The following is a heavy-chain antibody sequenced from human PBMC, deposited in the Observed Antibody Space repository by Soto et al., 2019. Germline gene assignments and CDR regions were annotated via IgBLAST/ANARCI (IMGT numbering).Heavy chain of an antibody. CDR1: GFIFSDYY. Sequence: QVQLVESGGGLVKPGGSLRLSCAASGFIFSDYYMTWIRQSPGKGLEWISYISNSGITNYADSVKGRFTISRDNAMNSLYLQMDSLSAEDTAVYYCARENYYKMDVWGQGTTVTVSS. CDR3: ARENYYKMDV. J-gene: IGHJ6*02. CDR2: ISNSGIT. V-gene: IGHV3-11*05.